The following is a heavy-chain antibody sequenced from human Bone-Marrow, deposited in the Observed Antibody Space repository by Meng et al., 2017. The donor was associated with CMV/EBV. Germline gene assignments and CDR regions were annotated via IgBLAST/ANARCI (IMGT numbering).Heavy chain of an antibody. J-gene: IGHJ3*02. V-gene: IGHV3-30-3*01. CDR2: ISYDGSNK. Sequence: GGSLRLSCAASGFTFSSYAMHWVRQAPGKGLEWVAVISYDGSNKYYADSVKGRFTISRENSKNTLYVQMNSLRAEDTAVYYCARDRYGITGTLSAFDIWGQGKMVTVSS. CDR1: GFTFSSYA. CDR3: ARDRYGITGTLSAFDI. D-gene: IGHD1-7*01.